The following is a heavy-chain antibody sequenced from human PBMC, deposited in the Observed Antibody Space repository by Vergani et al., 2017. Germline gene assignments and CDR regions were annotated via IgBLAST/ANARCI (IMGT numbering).Heavy chain of an antibody. V-gene: IGHV1-2*02. CDR1: ESTFSDYN. CDR3: AHSWNFGRRDWFDS. J-gene: IGHJ5*01. D-gene: IGHD1-26*01. CDR2: ISPKTGDT. Sequence: QGQLAQSGPVMKKPGGSMKFSCQASESTFSDYNIHWVRQAPGQGLQWMGWISPKTGDTDYLQRFQDRVTMTRDASTKTVYLKMTRLTSDDTAIYYCAHSWNFGRRDWFDSWGPGTLVTVSS.